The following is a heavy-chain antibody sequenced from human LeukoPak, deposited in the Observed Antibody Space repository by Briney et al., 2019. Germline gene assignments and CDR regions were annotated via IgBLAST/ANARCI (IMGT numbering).Heavy chain of an antibody. D-gene: IGHD2-15*01. CDR2: IYHSGST. CDR3: AREGYCSGGNCYHNWFDP. CDR1: GGSFSGYY. V-gene: IGHV4-34*01. J-gene: IGHJ5*02. Sequence: PSETLSLTCAVYGGSFSGYYWSWIRQPPGKGLEWIGRIYHSGSTYYNPSFKSRVTISVDTSKNQFSLKLSSVTAADMAVYYCAREGYCSGGNCYHNWFDPWGQGTLVTVSS.